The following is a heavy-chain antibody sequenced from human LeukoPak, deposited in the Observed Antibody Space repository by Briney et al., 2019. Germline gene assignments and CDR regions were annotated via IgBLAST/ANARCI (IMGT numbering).Heavy chain of an antibody. V-gene: IGHV4-39*01. CDR3: ARYLSRGFYFDY. CDR1: GGSISSDNYY. J-gene: IGHJ4*02. CDR2: INYSGST. Sequence: SETLSLTCTVSGGSISSDNYYWAWLRQPPGKGLEWIAAINYSGSTYFNPSLKSRVTVSVDTSKTRFSLQLPSVTAADTAVFYCARYLSRGFYFDYWGQGTLVTVSS.